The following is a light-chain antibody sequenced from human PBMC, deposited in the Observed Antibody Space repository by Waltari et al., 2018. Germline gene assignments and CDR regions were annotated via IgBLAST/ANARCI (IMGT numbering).Light chain of an antibody. CDR3: SSYTSSSCVV. CDR1: SSDVGGYNY. CDR2: DVS. Sequence: QSALTQPASVSGSPGQSITISCTGTSSDVGGYNYVSWYQQHPGKAPKLMIYDVSNRPSGVSNRFSGSKSGNTAYLTISGLQAEDEADYYCSSYTSSSCVVFGGGTKLTVL. J-gene: IGLJ2*01. V-gene: IGLV2-14*03.